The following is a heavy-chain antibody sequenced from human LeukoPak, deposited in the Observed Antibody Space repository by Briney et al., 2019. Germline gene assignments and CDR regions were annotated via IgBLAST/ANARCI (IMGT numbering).Heavy chain of an antibody. CDR2: INPNSGGT. V-gene: IGHV1-2*02. CDR3: ARARELTTNWFDP. J-gene: IGHJ5*02. CDR1: GYTFTGYY. Sequence: EASVKVSCKASGYTFTGYYMHWVRQAPGQGLEWMGWINPNSGGTNYAQKFQGRVTMTRDTSISTAYMELSRLRSDDTAVYYCARARELTTNWFDPWGQGTLVTVSS. D-gene: IGHD1-1*01.